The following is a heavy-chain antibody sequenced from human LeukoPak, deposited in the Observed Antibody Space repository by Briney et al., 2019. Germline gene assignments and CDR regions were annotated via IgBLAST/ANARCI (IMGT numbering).Heavy chain of an antibody. CDR2: ISSSGSTR. Sequence: GGSLRLSCAASGFTFSSYEMNWVRQAPGKGLEWVSYISSSGSTRTYADSVKGRFSISRDNAKNSLYLEMNSLRAEDTAVYYCAREIVSAVAGNFDYWGQGTLVTVSS. CDR3: AREIVSAVAGNFDY. V-gene: IGHV3-48*03. D-gene: IGHD6-19*01. CDR1: GFTFSSYE. J-gene: IGHJ4*02.